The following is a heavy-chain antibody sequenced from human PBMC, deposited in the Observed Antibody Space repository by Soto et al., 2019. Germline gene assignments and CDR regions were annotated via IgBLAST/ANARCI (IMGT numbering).Heavy chain of an antibody. Sequence: QVQLVQSGAEVKKPGSSVKVSCKASGGTFSSYAISWVRRAPGQGVEWMGGIIPICGTANNAQKFQGGVTITADEATSTAYMELSRLRSEDTAVYYCARLDTLTTEAPFDCWGQGTLVTVSS. J-gene: IGHJ4*02. CDR1: GGTFSSYA. D-gene: IGHD4-17*01. CDR3: ARLDTLTTEAPFDC. CDR2: IIPICGTA. V-gene: IGHV1-69*12.